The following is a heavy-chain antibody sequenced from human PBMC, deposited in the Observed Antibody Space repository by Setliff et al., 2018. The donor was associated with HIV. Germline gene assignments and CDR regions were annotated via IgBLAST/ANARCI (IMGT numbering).Heavy chain of an antibody. D-gene: IGHD6-13*01. J-gene: IGHJ3*01. CDR1: GYTLTEVS. CDR2: INVHNGDT. CDR3: ARGLPADGYAFDL. Sequence: ASVKVSCKISGYTLTEVSMHWVRQAPGKGLEWMGWINVHNGDTKFAQRFQDRLTMTTDTSTTTAYMDLRSLRSDDTAVYYCARGLPADGYAFDLWGQGTMVTVSS. V-gene: IGHV1-18*01.